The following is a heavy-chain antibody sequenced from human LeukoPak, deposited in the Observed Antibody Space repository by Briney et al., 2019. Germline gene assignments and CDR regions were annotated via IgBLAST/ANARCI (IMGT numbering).Heavy chain of an antibody. CDR3: AKKAAPVSAIRAGFDY. CDR1: GFTFTNYG. Sequence: PGGSLRLSCSASGFTFTNYGMHWVRQAPGKGLEWVAVISYDGITNYYADSVEGRFTVSRDNSENTLYLQMNSLRPDDTAVYYCAKKAAPVSAIRAGFDYWGQGTLVTVSS. CDR2: ISYDGITN. D-gene: IGHD2-21*01. J-gene: IGHJ4*02. V-gene: IGHV3-30*18.